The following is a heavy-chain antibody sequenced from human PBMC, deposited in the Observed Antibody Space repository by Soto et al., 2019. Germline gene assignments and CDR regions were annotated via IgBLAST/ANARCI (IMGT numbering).Heavy chain of an antibody. J-gene: IGHJ4*02. Sequence: QVQLVESGGGVVQPGRSLRLSCAASGFTFSSYGMHWVRQAPGKGLEWVAVIWYDGSNKYYADSVKGRFTISRDNSKNTLYLQMNSLRAEDTAVYYCARDLKGYSYGNEFDYWGQGTLVIVST. CDR2: IWYDGSNK. CDR1: GFTFSSYG. D-gene: IGHD5-18*01. CDR3: ARDLKGYSYGNEFDY. V-gene: IGHV3-33*01.